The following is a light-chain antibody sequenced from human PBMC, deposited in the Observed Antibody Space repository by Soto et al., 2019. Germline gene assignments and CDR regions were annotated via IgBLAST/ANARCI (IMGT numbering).Light chain of an antibody. J-gene: IGLJ2*01. Sequence: QSALIQPASVSGFPGQSITISCTGNSSDVGGYNYVSWYQQHPGKAPKLMIYEANYRPSGVSNRFSASKSGNTASLTISGLQAEDEADYYCSSYTSINTRFGGGTKLTVL. CDR1: SSDVGGYNY. CDR3: SSYTSINTR. V-gene: IGLV2-14*01. CDR2: EAN.